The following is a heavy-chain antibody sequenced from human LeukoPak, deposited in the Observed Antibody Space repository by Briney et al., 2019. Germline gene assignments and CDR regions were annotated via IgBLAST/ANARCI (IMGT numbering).Heavy chain of an antibody. CDR1: GGSISSSSYY. CDR2: IYYSGST. CDR3: ASGSGSYYQPFDY. J-gene: IGHJ4*02. Sequence: PSETLSLTCTVSGGSISSSSYYWGWIRQPPGKGLGWIGSIYYSGSTYYNPSLKSRVTISVDTSKNQFSLKLSSVTAADTAVYYCASGSGSYYQPFDYWGQGTLVTVSS. V-gene: IGHV4-39*01. D-gene: IGHD3-10*01.